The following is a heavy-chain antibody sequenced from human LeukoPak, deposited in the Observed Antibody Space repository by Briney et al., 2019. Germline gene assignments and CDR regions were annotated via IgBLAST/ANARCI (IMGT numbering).Heavy chain of an antibody. D-gene: IGHD1-1*01. Sequence: ASVKVSCKASGYTFTSYGISWVRQAPGQGLEGMGWISAYNGNTNYAQKLQGRVTMTTDTSTSTAYMELRSLRSDDTAVYYCARELEVYYYYGMDVWGQGTTVTVSS. V-gene: IGHV1-18*01. J-gene: IGHJ6*02. CDR1: GYTFTSYG. CDR3: ARELEVYYYYGMDV. CDR2: ISAYNGNT.